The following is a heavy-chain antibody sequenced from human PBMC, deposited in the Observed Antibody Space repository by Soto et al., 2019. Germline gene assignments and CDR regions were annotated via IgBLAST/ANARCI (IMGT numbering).Heavy chain of an antibody. D-gene: IGHD2-21*02. V-gene: IGHV1-18*04. CDR3: ARDGLQLTNWFDP. J-gene: IGHJ5*02. CDR2: ISAYNGNT. Sequence: QVQLVQSGAEVKKPGASVKVYCKASGYTFTSYGISWVRQAPGQGLEWMGWISAYNGNTNYAQNPQGRVTMTTDTSTSTAYRELRSLRSDDTAVYYCARDGLQLTNWFDPWGQGTRVTVSS. CDR1: GYTFTSYG.